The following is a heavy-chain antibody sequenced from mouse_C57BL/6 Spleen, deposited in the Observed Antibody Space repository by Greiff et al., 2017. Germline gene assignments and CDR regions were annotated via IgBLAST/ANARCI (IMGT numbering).Heavy chain of an antibody. CDR1: GYTFTTYW. CDR3: TRSVLRNGYFDY. V-gene: IGHV1-5*01. J-gene: IGHJ2*01. Sequence: EVMLVESGTVLARPGASVKMSCKTSGYTFTTYWMHWVKQRPGQGLEWIGAIYPGNSDTSYNQKFKGKAKLTAVTSASTAYMELSSLTNADSAVYYCTRSVLRNGYFDYWGQGTTLTVSS. CDR2: IYPGNSDT.